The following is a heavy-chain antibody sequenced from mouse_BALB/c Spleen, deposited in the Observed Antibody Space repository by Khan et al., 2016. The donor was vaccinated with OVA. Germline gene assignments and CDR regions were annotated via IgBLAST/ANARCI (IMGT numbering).Heavy chain of an antibody. CDR1: GYTFTNYG. CDR2: INTYTGEP. D-gene: IGHD1-1*01. J-gene: IGHJ1*01. CDR3: ASGSYWYFDV. V-gene: IGHV9-3-1*01. Sequence: LVESGPELKKPGETVKISCKASGYTFTNYGMNWVKQAPGKGLKWMGWINTYTGEPTYADDFKGRFAFSLETSASTAYLQINNLKNEDTATXFCASGSYWYFDVWGAGTTVTVSS.